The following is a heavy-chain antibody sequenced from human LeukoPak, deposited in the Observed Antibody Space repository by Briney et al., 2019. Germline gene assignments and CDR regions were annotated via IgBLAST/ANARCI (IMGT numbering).Heavy chain of an antibody. D-gene: IGHD3-9*01. CDR3: ARMYYDILTGYDY. CDR2: ISSSGSST. J-gene: IGHJ4*02. V-gene: IGHV3-11*01. Sequence: GGSLRLSCTASGFIFKDYYMTWIRQAPGKGLEWVSYISSSGSSTYYADSVKGRFTISRDNSKNTLYLQMNSLRAEDTAVYYCARMYYDILTGYDYWGQGTLVTVSS. CDR1: GFIFKDYY.